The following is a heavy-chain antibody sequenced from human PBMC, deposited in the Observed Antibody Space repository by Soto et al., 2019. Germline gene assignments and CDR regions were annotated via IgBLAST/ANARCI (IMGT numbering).Heavy chain of an antibody. CDR3: AKKEISYYYGSGSYLLGYFQH. CDR2: ISGSGGST. D-gene: IGHD3-10*01. V-gene: IGHV3-23*01. Sequence: GGSLRLSCAASGFTFSSYAMSWVRQAPGKGLEWVSAISGSGGSTYYADSVKGRFTISRDNSKNTLYLQMNSLRAEDTAVYYCAKKEISYYYGSGSYLLGYFQHWGQGTLVTVSS. CDR1: GFTFSSYA. J-gene: IGHJ1*01.